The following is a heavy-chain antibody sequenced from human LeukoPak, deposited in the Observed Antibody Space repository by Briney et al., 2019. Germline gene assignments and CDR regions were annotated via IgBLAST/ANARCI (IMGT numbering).Heavy chain of an antibody. V-gene: IGHV4-61*05. D-gene: IGHD2-15*01. Sequence: SETLSLTCTASGGSISTSNYFWGWIRQPPGKGLEWIGYIYYSGSTNYNPSLKSRVTISVDTSKNQFSLKLSSVTAADTAVYYCARRTPAVAATPYFDYWGQGTLVTVSS. J-gene: IGHJ4*02. CDR3: ARRTPAVAATPYFDY. CDR2: IYYSGST. CDR1: GGSISTSNYF.